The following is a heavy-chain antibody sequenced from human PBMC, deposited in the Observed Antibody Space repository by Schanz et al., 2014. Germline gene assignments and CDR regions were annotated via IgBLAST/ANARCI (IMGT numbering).Heavy chain of an antibody. Sequence: QVQLVQSGAEVKKPGSSVKVSCKATGDTFDNFGISWVRQAPGQGPEWIGRFMPFLGITNLAQKFQDRVTMTADKATSTAYMELSGLRSEDTAMYYCARDRQNIASPATGFDSWGQGTLVTVSS. CDR1: GDTFDNFG. CDR2: FMPFLGIT. J-gene: IGHJ4*02. CDR3: ARDRQNIASPATGFDS. V-gene: IGHV1-69*04. D-gene: IGHD6-13*01.